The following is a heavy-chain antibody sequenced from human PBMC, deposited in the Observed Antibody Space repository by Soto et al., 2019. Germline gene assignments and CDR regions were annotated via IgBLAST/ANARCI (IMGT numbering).Heavy chain of an antibody. Sequence: SLILSRTASGLTFRSDGMHWVLQVPGKGLVWVPRIKSDGSDTNYADSVKGRFTISRDNANNALYLQMNSLRPEDTAVYYCTSVLYCGGNCYSEHWGQGT. V-gene: IGHV3-74*01. CDR3: TSVLYCGGNCYSEH. D-gene: IGHD2-21*02. CDR1: GLTFRSDG. J-gene: IGHJ4*02. CDR2: IKSDGSDT.